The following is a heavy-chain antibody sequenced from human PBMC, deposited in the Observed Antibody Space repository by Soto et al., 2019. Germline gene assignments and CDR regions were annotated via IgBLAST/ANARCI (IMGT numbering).Heavy chain of an antibody. CDR1: GGSFSGYY. Sequence: PSETLSLTCAVYGGSFSGYYWSWIRQPPGKGLEWIGEINHSGSTNYNPSLKSRVTISVDTSKNQFSLKLSSVTAADTAVYYCARPAYYFDYWGQGTLVTVSS. V-gene: IGHV4-34*01. CDR2: INHSGST. CDR3: ARPAYYFDY. J-gene: IGHJ4*02.